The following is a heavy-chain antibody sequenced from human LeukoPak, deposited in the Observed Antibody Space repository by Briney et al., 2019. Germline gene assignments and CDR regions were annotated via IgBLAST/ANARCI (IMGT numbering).Heavy chain of an antibody. CDR2: IYHSGST. CDR3: ARASGYSSGWFETPFVY. J-gene: IGHJ4*02. V-gene: IGHV4-30-2*01. D-gene: IGHD6-19*01. CDR1: GGSISSGGYY. Sequence: SQTLSLTCTVSGGSISSGGYYWSWIRQPPGKGLEWIGYIYHSGSTYSNPSLKSRVTISVDMSKNQFSLKLSSVTAADTAVYFCARASGYSSGWFETPFVYWGQGTLVTVSS.